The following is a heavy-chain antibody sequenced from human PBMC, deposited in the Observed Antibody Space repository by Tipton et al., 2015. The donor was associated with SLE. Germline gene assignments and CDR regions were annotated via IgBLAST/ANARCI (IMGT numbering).Heavy chain of an antibody. D-gene: IGHD1-20*01. CDR1: GGSINSYY. CDR3: ARDLTGLGFDY. Sequence: TLYLTCTVSGGSINSYYWSWIRQPPGKGLEWIGYIYTSGSTNYNPSLKSRVTISVDTSKNQFSLKLSSVTAADTAVYYCARDLTGLGFDYWGQGTLVTVSS. CDR2: IYTSGST. J-gene: IGHJ4*02. V-gene: IGHV4-4*08.